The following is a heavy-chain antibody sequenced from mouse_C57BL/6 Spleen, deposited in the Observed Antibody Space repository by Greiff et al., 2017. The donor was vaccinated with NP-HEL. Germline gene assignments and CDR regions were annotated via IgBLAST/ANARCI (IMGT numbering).Heavy chain of an antibody. Sequence: ESGPGMVKPSQSLSLTCTVTGYSITSGYDWHWIRHFPGNKLEWMGYISYSGSTNYNPSLKSRISITHDTSKNHFFLKLNSVTTEDTATYYCARGYYGSSYGFAYWGQGTLVTVSA. J-gene: IGHJ3*01. V-gene: IGHV3-1*01. CDR2: ISYSGST. D-gene: IGHD1-1*01. CDR1: GYSITSGYD. CDR3: ARGYYGSSYGFAY.